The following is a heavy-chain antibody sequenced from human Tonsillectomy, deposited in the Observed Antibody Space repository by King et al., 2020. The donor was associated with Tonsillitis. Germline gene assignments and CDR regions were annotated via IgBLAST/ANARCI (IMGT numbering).Heavy chain of an antibody. J-gene: IGHJ4*02. D-gene: IGHD2/OR15-2a*01. V-gene: IGHV3-7*04. Sequence: VQLVESGGGLVQPGGTLRLSCAASGFTFSGYWMSWVRQAPGKGLEWVAFIKHDTDEKNFVDSVLGRFTISRDNTKNSLYLQMTSLRAEDTAVYYCARANRGASFDYWGQGTLVTVSS. CDR1: GFTFSGYW. CDR3: ARANRGASFDY. CDR2: IKHDTDEK.